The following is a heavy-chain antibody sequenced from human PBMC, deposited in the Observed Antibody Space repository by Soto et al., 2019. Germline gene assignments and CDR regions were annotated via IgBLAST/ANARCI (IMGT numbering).Heavy chain of an antibody. CDR2: ISGSGGST. V-gene: IGHV3-23*01. CDR1: GFTFSSYA. J-gene: IGHJ3*02. Sequence: GGSLRLSCAASGFTFSSYAMSWVRQAPGKGLEWVSAISGSGGSTYYADSVKGRFTISRDNSKNTLYLQMNSLRAEDTAVYYCAKDRHIVVVVAAASDAFDIWGQGTMVTVSS. D-gene: IGHD2-15*01. CDR3: AKDRHIVVVVAAASDAFDI.